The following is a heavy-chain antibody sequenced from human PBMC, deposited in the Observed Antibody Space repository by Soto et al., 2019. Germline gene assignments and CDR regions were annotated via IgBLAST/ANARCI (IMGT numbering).Heavy chain of an antibody. J-gene: IGHJ6*02. CDR3: ACIFSGGYSYGFYYYGMDV. V-gene: IGHV4-34*08. CDR2: INHSGST. CDR1: VGTFIGED. Sequence: PPETLSVSCAGYVGTFIGEDWSGIREATGKGLEWIGEINHSGSTNYNPSLKSRVTISVDTSKNQFSLKLTSVTAADTAVYYCACIFSGGYSYGFYYYGMDVWGQGTTVS. D-gene: IGHD5-18*01.